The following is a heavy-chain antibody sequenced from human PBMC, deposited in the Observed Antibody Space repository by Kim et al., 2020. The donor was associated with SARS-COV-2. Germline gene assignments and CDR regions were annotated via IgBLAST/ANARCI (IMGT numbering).Heavy chain of an antibody. Sequence: GGSLRLSCAASGFTFSSYGMHWVRQAPGKGLEWVAVISYDGSNKYYADSVKGRFTISRDNSKNTLYLQMNSLRAEDTAVYYCAKDRRLFGAVAGGIDYWGQGTLVTVSS. CDR3: AKDRRLFGAVAGGIDY. CDR2: ISYDGSNK. CDR1: GFTFSSYG. V-gene: IGHV3-30*18. D-gene: IGHD6-19*01. J-gene: IGHJ4*02.